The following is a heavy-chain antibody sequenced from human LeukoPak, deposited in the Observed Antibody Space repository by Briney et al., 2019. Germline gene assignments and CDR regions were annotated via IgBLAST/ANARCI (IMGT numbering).Heavy chain of an antibody. Sequence: GGSLRLSCETSGFTFSHYGIHWVRQVPGMGLDWVAFIKYDGSKIYYAESVQGRFTISRDNSKNNLFLQMTRMRPQGTAVYYCATDGIPSATALANWGQGTLVTVSS. D-gene: IGHD2/OR15-2a*01. CDR3: ATDGIPSATALAN. J-gene: IGHJ4*02. CDR2: IKYDGSKI. V-gene: IGHV3-30*02. CDR1: GFTFSHYG.